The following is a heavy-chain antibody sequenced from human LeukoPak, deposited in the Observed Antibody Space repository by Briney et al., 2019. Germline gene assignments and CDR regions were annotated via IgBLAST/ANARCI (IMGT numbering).Heavy chain of an antibody. CDR2: IYYSGST. CDR3: ARERPIYNWFDP. CDR1: GGSISSSSYY. V-gene: IGHV4-39*07. J-gene: IGHJ5*02. D-gene: IGHD3-3*01. Sequence: PSETLSLTCTVSGGSISSSSYYWGWIRQPPGKGLEWIGSIYYSGSTYYNPSLKSRVTISVDTSKNQFSLKLSSVTAADTAVYYCARERPIYNWFDPWGQGTLVTVSS.